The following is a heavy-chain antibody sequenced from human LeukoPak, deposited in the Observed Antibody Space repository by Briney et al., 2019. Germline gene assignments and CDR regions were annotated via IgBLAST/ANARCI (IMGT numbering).Heavy chain of an antibody. CDR3: ARDGSVLRFLEWLFFLDY. CDR2: MSNDGSKK. V-gene: IGHV3-30*01. CDR1: GFTFSSHA. Sequence: GGSLRLSCAASGFTFSSHAMHWVRQAPGKGLGWVAIMSNDGSKKFYADSLKGRFTISRDNSKNTLYLQMNSLRSEDTAVYFCARDGSVLRFLEWLFFLDYWGQGTLVTVSS. J-gene: IGHJ4*02. D-gene: IGHD3-3*01.